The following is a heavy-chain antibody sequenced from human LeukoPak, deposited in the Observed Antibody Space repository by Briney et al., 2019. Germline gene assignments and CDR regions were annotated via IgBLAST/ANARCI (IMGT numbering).Heavy chain of an antibody. CDR2: IIPIFGTA. D-gene: IGHD5-24*01. V-gene: IGHV1-69*05. CDR3: AGAGPRWLQLTNFFDY. Sequence: ASVKVSCKASGGTFSSYATSWVRQAPGQGLEWMGGIIPIFGTANYAQKFQGRVTITTDESTSTAYMELSTRRCEDTAGYYGAGAGPRWLQLTNFFDYWGQGTLVTVSS. J-gene: IGHJ4*02. CDR1: GGTFSSYA.